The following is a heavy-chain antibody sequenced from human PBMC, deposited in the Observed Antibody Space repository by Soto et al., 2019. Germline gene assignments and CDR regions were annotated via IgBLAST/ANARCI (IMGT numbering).Heavy chain of an antibody. J-gene: IGHJ6*02. CDR3: ARATPNGDYYYGMDF. D-gene: IGHD3-16*01. CDR1: GGSISSGGYY. V-gene: IGHV4-31*03. CDR2: IYYSGST. Sequence: SETLSLTCTVSGGSISSGGYYWSWIRQHPGKGLEWIGYIYYSGSTYYNPSLKSRVTISVDTSKNQFSLKLSSVTAADTAVYYCARATPNGDYYYGMDFWGQGTTVTGSS.